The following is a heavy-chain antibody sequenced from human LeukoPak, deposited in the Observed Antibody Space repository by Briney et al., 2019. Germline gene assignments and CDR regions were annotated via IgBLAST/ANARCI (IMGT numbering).Heavy chain of an antibody. V-gene: IGHV1-18*04. D-gene: IGHD6-19*01. CDR3: ARHSGSGWQALGY. CDR1: GYTFSNYG. Sequence: ASVKVSCKASGYTFSNYGISWVRQAPGLGLEWMGWTSYNGNTNYAQKFQDRGTMTTDPSTTTAYMELRRHESDDTAVYYCARHSGSGWQALGYRGQGTLVTVAS. CDR2: TSYNGNT. J-gene: IGHJ4*02.